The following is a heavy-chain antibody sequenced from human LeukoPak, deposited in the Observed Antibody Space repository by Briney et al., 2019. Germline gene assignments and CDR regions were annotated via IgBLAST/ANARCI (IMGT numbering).Heavy chain of an antibody. CDR3: ARGPSHGGTYFES. J-gene: IGHJ4*02. CDR1: GGSISSYY. V-gene: IGHV4-4*07. CDR2: IYTSGST. D-gene: IGHD4-23*01. Sequence: PSETLSLTCTVSGGSISSYYWGWIRQPAGKGLEWIGRIYTSGSTNYNPFLKSRVTMSVDTSKNQFSLKLTSATAADTAVYYCARGPSHGGTYFESWGQGTLVTVSS.